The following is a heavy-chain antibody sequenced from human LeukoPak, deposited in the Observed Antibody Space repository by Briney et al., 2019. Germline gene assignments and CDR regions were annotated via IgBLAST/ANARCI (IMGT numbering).Heavy chain of an antibody. CDR1: GFTFSNCG. V-gene: IGHV3-33*08. J-gene: IGHJ4*02. CDR3: ARAPPVGGYYDSPLYYFDY. Sequence: PGGSLRLSCAASGFTFSNCGMHWVRQAPGKGLEWVAVIWYDGTTKYYADSVKGRFTISRDNSKNTLYLQMNSLRAEDTAVYYCARAPPVGGYYDSPLYYFDYWGQGTLVTVSS. D-gene: IGHD3-22*01. CDR2: IWYDGTTK.